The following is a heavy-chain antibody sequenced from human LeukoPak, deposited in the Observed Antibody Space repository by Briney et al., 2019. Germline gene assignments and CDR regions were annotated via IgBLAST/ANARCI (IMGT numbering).Heavy chain of an antibody. CDR1: GGTFSSYA. D-gene: IGHD2/OR15-2a*01. CDR3: ARGYLRASVSLGVNWFDP. Sequence: ASVKVSCKASGGTFSSYAISWVRQAPGQGLEWMGIINPSGGSTSYAQKFQGRVTMTRDTSTSTVYMELSSLRSEDTAVYYCARGYLRASVSLGVNWFDPWGQGTLVTVSS. V-gene: IGHV1-46*01. J-gene: IGHJ5*02. CDR2: INPSGGST.